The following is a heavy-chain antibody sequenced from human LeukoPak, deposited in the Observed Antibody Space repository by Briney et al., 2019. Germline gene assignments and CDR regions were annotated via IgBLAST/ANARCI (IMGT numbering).Heavy chain of an antibody. CDR3: ARGATRYYYYYYMDV. D-gene: IGHD5-24*01. J-gene: IGHJ6*03. CDR2: IYYSGST. Sequence: SETLSLTCTVSGGSISIYYWSWIRQPPGKGLEWIGYIYYSGSTNYNPSLKSRVTISVDTSKNQFSLKLSSVTAADTAVYYCARGATRYYYYYYMDVWGKGTTATVSS. CDR1: GGSISIYY. V-gene: IGHV4-59*01.